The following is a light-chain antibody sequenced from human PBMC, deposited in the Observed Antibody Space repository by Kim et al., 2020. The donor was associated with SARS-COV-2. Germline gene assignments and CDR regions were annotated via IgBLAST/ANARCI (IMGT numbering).Light chain of an antibody. J-gene: IGLJ2*01. Sequence: GSPGQTAIITCSGDKLGDKYACWYQQKPGQSPVLVIYQDSKRPSGIPERFSGSNSGNTATLTISGTQAMDEADYYCQAWDSSTVVFGGGTKVTVL. CDR1: KLGDKY. CDR3: QAWDSSTVV. V-gene: IGLV3-1*01. CDR2: QDS.